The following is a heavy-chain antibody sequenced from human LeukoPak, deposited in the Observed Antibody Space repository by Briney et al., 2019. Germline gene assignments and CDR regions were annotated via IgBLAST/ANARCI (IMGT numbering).Heavy chain of an antibody. Sequence: SETLSLTCAVYGGSFSGYYWSWIRQPPGKGLEWIGEINHSGSTNYNPSLKSRVTISVDTSKNQFSLKLSSVTAADTAVYYCARERRGGYDGYFDYWGQGTLVTVSS. CDR1: GGSFSGYY. CDR3: ARERRGGYDGYFDY. J-gene: IGHJ4*02. CDR2: INHSGST. V-gene: IGHV4-34*09. D-gene: IGHD5-12*01.